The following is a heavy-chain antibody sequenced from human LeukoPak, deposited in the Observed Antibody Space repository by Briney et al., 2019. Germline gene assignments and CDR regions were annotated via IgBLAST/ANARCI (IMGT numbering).Heavy chain of an antibody. D-gene: IGHD3-10*01. CDR1: GGTFSSYA. J-gene: IGHJ5*02. CDR3: AKRGRFGEFDP. V-gene: IGHV1-69*13. Sequence: SVKVSCKASGGTFSSYAISWVRQAPGQGLEWMGGTIPIFGTANYAQKFQGRVTITADESTSTAYMELSSLRSEDTAVYYCAKRGRFGEFDPWGQGTLVTVSS. CDR2: TIPIFGTA.